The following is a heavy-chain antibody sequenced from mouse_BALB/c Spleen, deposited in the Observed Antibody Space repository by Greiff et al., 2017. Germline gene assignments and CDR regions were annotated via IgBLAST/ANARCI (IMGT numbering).Heavy chain of an antibody. CDR3: ARSTRYDAMDY. D-gene: IGHD2-14*01. CDR2: INPSTGYT. CDR1: GYTFTSYW. Sequence: QLQQSGAELAKPGASVKMSCKASGYTFTSYWMHWVKQRPGQGLEWIGYINPSTGYTEYNQKFKDKATLTADKSSSTAYMQLSSLTSEDSAVYYCARSTRYDAMDYWGQGTSVTVSS. J-gene: IGHJ4*01. V-gene: IGHV1-7*01.